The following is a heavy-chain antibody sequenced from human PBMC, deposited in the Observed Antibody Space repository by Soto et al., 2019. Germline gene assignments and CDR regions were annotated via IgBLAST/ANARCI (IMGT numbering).Heavy chain of an antibody. V-gene: IGHV3-11*01. CDR2: ISPGSDIR. J-gene: IGHJ4*02. Sequence: QVRLVESGGGLVKPEGSLRLSCAVSGFSLSQYYMTWIRQAPGNGLELLSYISPGSDIRKYADSVEGRFTISRDNAKNLLYLHMNSLRAEDTAVYYCTRDPRITDFWGQGTLVTVSS. CDR1: GFSLSQYY. CDR3: TRDPRITDF. D-gene: IGHD3-16*01.